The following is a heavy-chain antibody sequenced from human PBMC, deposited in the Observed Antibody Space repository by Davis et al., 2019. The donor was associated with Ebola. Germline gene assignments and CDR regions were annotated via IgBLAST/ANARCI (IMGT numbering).Heavy chain of an antibody. Sequence: AASVKVSCKASGYTFTSYAMNWVRQAPGQGLEWVGWISAYNGNTNYAQKLQGRVTMTTDTSTSTAYMELSSLRSEDTAVYYCATDPPRIQIRGLVVVAARRALVYWGQGTLVTVSS. CDR1: GYTFTSYA. D-gene: IGHD2-15*01. V-gene: IGHV1-18*01. J-gene: IGHJ4*02. CDR2: ISAYNGNT. CDR3: ATDPPRIQIRGLVVVAARRALVY.